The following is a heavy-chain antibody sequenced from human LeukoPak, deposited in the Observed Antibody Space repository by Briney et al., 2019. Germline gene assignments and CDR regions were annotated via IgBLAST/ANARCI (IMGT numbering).Heavy chain of an antibody. CDR2: FYSSGSP. CDR1: GGSISDYY. Sequence: PSETLSLTCTVSGGSISDYYWSWIRQPPGKRLEWIGRFYSSGSPNYNPSLKSRVTMSVDTSKNQFSLKLSSVTAADTAVYYCARVGGGDSTWYSSYYGLDVWGQGTTVTVSS. J-gene: IGHJ6*02. V-gene: IGHV4-4*07. D-gene: IGHD6-13*01. CDR3: ARVGGGDSTWYSSYYGLDV.